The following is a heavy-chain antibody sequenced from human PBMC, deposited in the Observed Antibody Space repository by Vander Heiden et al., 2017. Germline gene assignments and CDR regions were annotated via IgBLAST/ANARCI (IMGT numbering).Heavy chain of an antibody. J-gene: IGHJ5*02. CDR2: ISSSSSYI. D-gene: IGHD3-16*01. V-gene: IGHV3-21*01. CDR1: GFTFSSYS. Sequence: EVQLVESGGGLVKPGGSLRLSCAASGFTFSSYSMNWVRQAPGKGLEWVSSISSSSSYIYYADSVKGRFTISRDNAKNSLYLQMNSLRAEDTAVYYCARMEGGRDWFDPWGQGTLVTVSS. CDR3: ARMEGGRDWFDP.